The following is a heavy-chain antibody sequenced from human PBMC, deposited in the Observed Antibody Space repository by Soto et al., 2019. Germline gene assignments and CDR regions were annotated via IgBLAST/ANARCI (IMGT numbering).Heavy chain of an antibody. CDR3: ARLSASSKLRGVVIN. V-gene: IGHV4-4*02. CDR1: GGSISSDNW. Sequence: QVHLQESGPDLVRPSETLSLTCSFFGGSISSDNWWSWVRQPPGKGMEWIGEIYHSGNTNYNPSLKRRVTISVDNSKNAFSLKVTSVTAAETVLYYCARLSASSKLRGVVINWGQGTLVTVSS. J-gene: IGHJ4*02. D-gene: IGHD3-10*01. CDR2: IYHSGNT.